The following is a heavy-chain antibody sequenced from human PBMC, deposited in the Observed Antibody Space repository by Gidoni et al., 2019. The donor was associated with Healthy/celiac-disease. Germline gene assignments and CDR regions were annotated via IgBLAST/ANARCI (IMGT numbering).Heavy chain of an antibody. J-gene: IGHJ5*02. CDR3: ARGRSGGSYYGWFDP. CDR2: IHPNIGGT. Sequence: QVQLVQSGAEVQKPGASVKVSCKASGYTLTGDYMHWVRQPPGQGLEWIGWIHPNIGGTNYAQKFQGRVTMTRDTSISTAYMELSRLRSDDTAVYYCARGRSGGSYYGWFDPWGQGTLVTVSS. D-gene: IGHD1-26*01. V-gene: IGHV1-2*02. CDR1: GYTLTGDY.